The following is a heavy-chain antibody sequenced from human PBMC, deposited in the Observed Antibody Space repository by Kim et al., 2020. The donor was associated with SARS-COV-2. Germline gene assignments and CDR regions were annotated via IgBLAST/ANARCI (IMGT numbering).Heavy chain of an antibody. CDR2: ISSSSSYI. V-gene: IGHV3-21*01. Sequence: GGSLRLSCAASGFTFSSYSMNWVRQAPGKGLEWVSSISSSSSYIYYADSVKGRFTISRDNAKNSLYLQMNSLRAEDTAVYYCARSFVLRYFDWLPSPLFEYWGQGTLVTVSS. J-gene: IGHJ4*02. D-gene: IGHD3-9*01. CDR3: ARSFVLRYFDWLPSPLFEY. CDR1: GFTFSSYS.